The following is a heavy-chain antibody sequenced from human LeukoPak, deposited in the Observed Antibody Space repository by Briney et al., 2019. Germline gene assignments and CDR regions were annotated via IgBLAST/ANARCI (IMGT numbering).Heavy chain of an antibody. Sequence: GGSLRLSCAASGFTFSRYSMNWVRQAPGKGLEWVSYISSSSTIYYAASVKGRFTISRDNAKNSLYLQMNSLRAEDTAVYDCARVAARPRAVDYWGQGTLVTVSS. J-gene: IGHJ4*02. CDR3: ARVAARPRAVDY. CDR1: GFTFSRYS. V-gene: IGHV3-48*01. CDR2: ISSSSTI. D-gene: IGHD6-6*01.